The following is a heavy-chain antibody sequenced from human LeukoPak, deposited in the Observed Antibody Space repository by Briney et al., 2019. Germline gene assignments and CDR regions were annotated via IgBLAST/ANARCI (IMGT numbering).Heavy chain of an antibody. D-gene: IGHD6-25*01. CDR3: ARGESPTSSQAAFDY. Sequence: PGGSLRLSCAASGFTFSSYSMNWVRQAPGKGLEWVSSISSSSYIYYADSVKGRFTISRDNAKNSLYLQMNSLRAEDTAVYYCARGESPTSSQAAFDYWGQGTLVTVSS. CDR1: GFTFSSYS. J-gene: IGHJ4*02. CDR2: ISSSSYI. V-gene: IGHV3-21*01.